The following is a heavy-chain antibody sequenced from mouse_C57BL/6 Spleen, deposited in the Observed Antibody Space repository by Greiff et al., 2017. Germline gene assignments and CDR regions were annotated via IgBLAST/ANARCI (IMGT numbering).Heavy chain of an antibody. CDR1: GYAFSSSW. CDR3: ARENVLDYAMDY. J-gene: IGHJ4*01. Sequence: QVQLQQSGPELVKPGASVKISCKASGYAFSSSWMNWVKQRPGKGLEWIGRIYPGDGDTNYNGKFKGKATLTADKSSSTAYMQLSSLTSEDSAVYFCARENVLDYAMDYWGQGTSVTVSS. CDR2: IYPGDGDT. D-gene: IGHD1-1*01. V-gene: IGHV1-82*01.